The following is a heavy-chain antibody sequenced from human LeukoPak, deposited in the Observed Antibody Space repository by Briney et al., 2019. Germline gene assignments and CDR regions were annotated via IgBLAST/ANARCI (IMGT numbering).Heavy chain of an antibody. V-gene: IGHV4-34*01. CDR1: GGSFSDYY. CDR3: ARGGGSSSSLRQSAFFGY. J-gene: IGHJ4*02. D-gene: IGHD6-6*01. CDR2: SNHSGSS. Sequence: SETLSLTCAVYGGSFSDYYWSWIRQPPGKGLEWIGESNHSGSSNYNPSLKSRVTISVDTSKNQFSLKLSSVTAADTAVYYCARGGGSSSSLRQSAFFGYWGQGTLVTVSS.